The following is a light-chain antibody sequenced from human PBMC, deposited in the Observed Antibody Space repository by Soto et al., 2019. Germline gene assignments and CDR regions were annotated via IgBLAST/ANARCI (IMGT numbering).Light chain of an antibody. Sequence: QSVLTQPASVSGSPGQSITISCTGTSSDVGGYKYVSWYQQHPGEAPKLMIYDVSNRPSGVSNRFSGSKSGNTASLTISGLQAEDEADYYCSSYTSSSTRVFRTGTNVTVL. CDR2: DVS. V-gene: IGLV2-14*01. CDR1: SSDVGGYKY. J-gene: IGLJ1*01. CDR3: SSYTSSSTRV.